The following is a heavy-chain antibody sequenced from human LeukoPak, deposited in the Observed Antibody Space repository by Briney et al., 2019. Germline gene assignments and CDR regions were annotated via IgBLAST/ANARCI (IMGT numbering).Heavy chain of an antibody. CDR1: GYTFTGYY. CDR2: INPNSGGT. CDR3: ARVNYYGSGSFDY. V-gene: IGHV1-2*02. J-gene: IGHJ4*02. D-gene: IGHD3-10*01. Sequence: ASVKVSCKASGYTFTGYYMHWVRQAPGRGLEWMGWINPNSGGTNYAQKFQGRVTMTRDTSISTAYMELSRLRSDDTAVYYCARVNYYGSGSFDYWGQGTLVTVSS.